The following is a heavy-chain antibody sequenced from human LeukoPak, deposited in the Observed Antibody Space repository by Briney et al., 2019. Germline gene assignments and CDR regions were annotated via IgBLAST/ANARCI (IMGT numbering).Heavy chain of an antibody. Sequence: PSETLSLTCTVSGGSISSSSYYWGWIRQPPGKGLEWLGRIYYSGRSYYNPSLKSRVTISVDTSKNQFSLKLSSVTAADTAVYYCARVATLKTLFYYYYYMDVWGKGTTGTVSS. J-gene: IGHJ6*03. V-gene: IGHV4-39*07. D-gene: IGHD5-12*01. CDR3: ARVATLKTLFYYYYYMDV. CDR2: IYYSGRS. CDR1: GGSISSSSYY.